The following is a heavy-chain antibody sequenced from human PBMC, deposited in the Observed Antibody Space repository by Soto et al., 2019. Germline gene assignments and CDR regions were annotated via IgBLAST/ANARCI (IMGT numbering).Heavy chain of an antibody. CDR2: ISGSGGST. J-gene: IGHJ6*03. V-gene: IGHV3-23*01. Sequence: GGSLRLSCAASGFTFSSYAMSWVRQAPGKGLEWVSAISGSGGSTYYADSVKGRFTISRDNSKNTLYLQMNSLRAEDTAVYYCAKDLMTWGGYSSSWYLIYYYYYMDVWGKGTTVTVSS. D-gene: IGHD6-13*01. CDR3: AKDLMTWGGYSSSWYLIYYYYYMDV. CDR1: GFTFSSYA.